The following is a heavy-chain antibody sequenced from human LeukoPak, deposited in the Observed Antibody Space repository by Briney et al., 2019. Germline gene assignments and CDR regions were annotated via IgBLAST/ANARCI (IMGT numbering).Heavy chain of an antibody. CDR3: AKDLAGVGALDY. D-gene: IGHD1-26*01. Sequence: PGGSLRLSCVASGFTFSIYAMNWVRQAPGKGLEWVSAISGSGGDTYYADSVKGRFTISRDNSKNTLYLQMNSLRAEDTAVYYCAKDLAGVGALDYWGQGTLVTVSS. CDR2: ISGSGGDT. CDR1: GFTFSIYA. V-gene: IGHV3-23*01. J-gene: IGHJ4*02.